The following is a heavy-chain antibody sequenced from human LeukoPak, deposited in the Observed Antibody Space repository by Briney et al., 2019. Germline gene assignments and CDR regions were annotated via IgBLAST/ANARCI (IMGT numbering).Heavy chain of an antibody. CDR2: IYSSGST. D-gene: IGHD3-10*01. CDR3: ARDSVRYTMVRGAYYYGMDV. V-gene: IGHV3-66*01. CDR1: GFTVSSNY. J-gene: IGHJ6*02. Sequence: PGGSLRLSCAASGFTVSSNYMSWVRQAPGKGLEWVSVIYSSGSTYYADSVKGRFTISRDNSKNTLYLQMNSLRDEDTAVYYCARDSVRYTMVRGAYYYGMDVWGQGTTVTVSS.